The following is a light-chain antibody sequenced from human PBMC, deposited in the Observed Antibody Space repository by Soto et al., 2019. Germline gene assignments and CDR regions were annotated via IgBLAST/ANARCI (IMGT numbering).Light chain of an antibody. V-gene: IGKV3-20*01. J-gene: IGKJ3*01. CDR1: QSVRSSQ. CDR2: GAS. Sequence: IVLTQSPGTLSLSPGERATLSCRASQSVRSSQLGWYQQKPGQAPRLLIYGASSRATGIPDRFSGSGSGTDFTLTISRLEREDFAVYYCQRYDSSPPRFTFGPGTKVALK. CDR3: QRYDSSPPRFT.